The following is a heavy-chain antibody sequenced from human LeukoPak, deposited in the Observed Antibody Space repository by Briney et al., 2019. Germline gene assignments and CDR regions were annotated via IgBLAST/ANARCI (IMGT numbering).Heavy chain of an antibody. CDR1: GFTFGSYS. Sequence: GGSLRLSCAASGFTFGSYSMNWVRQAPGKGLEWVSYISSSSSTIYYADSVKGRFTISRDNAKNSLYLQMNSLRAEDTAVYYCAISELGLDYWGQGTLVTVSS. D-gene: IGHD7-27*01. CDR2: ISSSSSTI. J-gene: IGHJ4*02. V-gene: IGHV3-48*01. CDR3: AISELGLDY.